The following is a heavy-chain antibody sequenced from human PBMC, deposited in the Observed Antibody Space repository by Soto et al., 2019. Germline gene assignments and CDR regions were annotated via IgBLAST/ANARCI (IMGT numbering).Heavy chain of an antibody. V-gene: IGHV3-23*01. CDR3: AKDRLGELELDPINWVDP. J-gene: IGHJ5*02. D-gene: IGHD3-16*01. CDR2: ISCSGGST. Sequence: GGSLRLSCASSGFTFISYAMSWVRQAPGKGLEWVSAISCSGGSTYYADSVKGRFTISRDNSKNTLYLQMDSLRAEDTAVYYCAKDRLGELELDPINWVDPWGDGTLVTVSS. CDR1: GFTFISYA.